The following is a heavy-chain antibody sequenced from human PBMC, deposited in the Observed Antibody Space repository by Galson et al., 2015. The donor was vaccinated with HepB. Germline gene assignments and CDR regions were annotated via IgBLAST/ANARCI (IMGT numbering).Heavy chain of an antibody. CDR2: IKSKGHGETV. J-gene: IGHJ4*02. V-gene: IGHV3-15*01. D-gene: IGHD1-14*01. CDR1: GFIFSNAR. Sequence: SLRLSCAASGFIFSNARMNWVRQAPGKGLEWVGRIKSKGHGETVDYAAPVKGRFTISRDDSKNMLYLQMNSLKIEDTAVYYCTSRPHSDYWGQGTLVTVSS. CDR3: TSRPHSDY.